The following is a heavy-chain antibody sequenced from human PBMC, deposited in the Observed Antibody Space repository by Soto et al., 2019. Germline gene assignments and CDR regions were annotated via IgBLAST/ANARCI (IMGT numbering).Heavy chain of an antibody. CDR3: ARDGPRYYDSSQNAFDI. D-gene: IGHD3-22*01. V-gene: IGHV3-48*03. CDR2: ISSSGSTI. CDR1: GFTFSSYE. Sequence: PGGSLRLSCAASGFTFSSYEMNWVRQAPGKGLEWVSYISSSGSTIYYADSVKGRFTISRDNAKNSLYLQMNSLRAEDTAVYYCARDGPRYYDSSQNAFDIWGQGTMVTVSS. J-gene: IGHJ3*02.